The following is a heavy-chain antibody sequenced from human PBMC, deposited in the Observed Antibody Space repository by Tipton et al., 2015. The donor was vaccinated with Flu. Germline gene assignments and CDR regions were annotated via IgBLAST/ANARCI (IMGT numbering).Heavy chain of an antibody. Sequence: TLSLTCTVSGGSISSYYWSWIRQPAGKGLEWIGRIYTSGSTNYNPSLKSRVTMSVDTSKNQFSLKLSSVTAADTAVYYCARHSTGYYDILTGYFAPYNWFDPWGQGTLVTVSS. J-gene: IGHJ5*02. CDR3: ARHSTGYYDILTGYFAPYNWFDP. CDR1: GGSISSYY. D-gene: IGHD3-9*01. V-gene: IGHV4-4*07. CDR2: IYTSGST.